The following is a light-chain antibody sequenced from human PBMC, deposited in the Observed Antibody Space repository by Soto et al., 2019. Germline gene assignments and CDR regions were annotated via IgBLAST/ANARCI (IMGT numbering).Light chain of an antibody. CDR3: QAWDRNTVI. J-gene: IGLJ2*01. V-gene: IGLV3-1*01. CDR2: QDR. CDR1: KLGDKY. Sequence: SSELTQPPSVSVSPGQTASVTCSGDKLGDKYAAWYQQKPGQSPILVIYQDRKRPSGIPERFSGSNSGNTATLTISGTQGMDEADYYCQAWDRNTVIFGGGTKLTVL.